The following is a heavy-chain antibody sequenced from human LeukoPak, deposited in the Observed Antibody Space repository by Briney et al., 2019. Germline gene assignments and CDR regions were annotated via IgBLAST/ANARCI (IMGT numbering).Heavy chain of an antibody. CDR2: IYYSGST. CDR3: ARRSYGDYRLNYYYYMDV. V-gene: IGHV4-39*01. D-gene: IGHD4-17*01. J-gene: IGHJ6*03. CDR1: GGSISSSSYY. Sequence: SETLSLTCTVSGGSISSSSYYWGWIRQPPGKGLAWIGSIYYSGSTYYNPSLKSRVTISVDTSKNQFSLKLSSVTAADTAVYYCARRSYGDYRLNYYYYMDVWGKGTTVTVSS.